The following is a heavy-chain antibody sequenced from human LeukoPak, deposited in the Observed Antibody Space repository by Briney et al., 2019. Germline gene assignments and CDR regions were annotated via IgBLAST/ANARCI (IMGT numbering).Heavy chain of an antibody. Sequence: GASVKVSCKASGYTFTGYYMHWVRQAPGQGLEWMGWINPNSGGTNYAQKFQGRVTMTRDTSISTAYMELSRLRSDDTAVYYCARAREALGSYNYMDVWGKGTTVTISS. CDR3: ARAREALGSYNYMDV. V-gene: IGHV1-2*02. J-gene: IGHJ6*03. CDR2: INPNSGGT. CDR1: GYTFTGYY. D-gene: IGHD1-26*01.